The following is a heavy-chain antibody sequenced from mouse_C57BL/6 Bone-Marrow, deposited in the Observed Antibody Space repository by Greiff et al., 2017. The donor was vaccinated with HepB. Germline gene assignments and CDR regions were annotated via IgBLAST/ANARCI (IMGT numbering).Heavy chain of an antibody. D-gene: IGHD1-1*01. CDR2: INPYNGGT. CDR1: GYTFTDYY. Sequence: VQLQQSGPGLVKPGASVKMSCKASGYTFTDYYMNWVKQSQGKSLEWVGVINPYNGGTSYNQKFKGKATLTVDKSTSTAYMELNCLTSEDSAVYYCATLITTVVAFDSWGQGTTLTVSS. V-gene: IGHV1-19*01. J-gene: IGHJ2*01. CDR3: ATLITTVVAFDS.